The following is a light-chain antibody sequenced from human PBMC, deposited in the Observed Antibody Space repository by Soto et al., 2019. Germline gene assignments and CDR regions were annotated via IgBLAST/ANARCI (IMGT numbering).Light chain of an antibody. Sequence: DLQMTQSPSTLSASVGDRVTITCRASQSIINWLGWYQQKPGKAPKLLIYKASSLESGVPSRFSGSGSGTDFTLTISSLQPDDFATYYCQHYNSYSEAFGQGTKVDIK. J-gene: IGKJ1*01. CDR1: QSIINW. CDR3: QHYNSYSEA. V-gene: IGKV1-5*03. CDR2: KAS.